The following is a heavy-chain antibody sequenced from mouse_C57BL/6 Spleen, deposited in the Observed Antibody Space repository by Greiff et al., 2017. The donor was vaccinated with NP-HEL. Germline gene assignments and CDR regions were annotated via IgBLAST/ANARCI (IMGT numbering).Heavy chain of an antibody. CDR1: GYTFTSYW. Sequence: QVQLKQPGAELVRPGSSVKLSCKASGYTFTSYWMDWVKQRPGQGLEWIGNIYPSDSETHYNQKFKDKATLTVDKSSSTAYMQLSSLTSEDSAVYYCARSLANWDWYFDVWGTGTTVTVSS. D-gene: IGHD4-1*01. CDR2: IYPSDSET. J-gene: IGHJ1*03. V-gene: IGHV1-61*01. CDR3: ARSLANWDWYFDV.